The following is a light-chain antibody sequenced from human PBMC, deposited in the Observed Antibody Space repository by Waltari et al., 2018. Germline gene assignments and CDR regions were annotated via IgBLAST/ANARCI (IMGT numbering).Light chain of an antibody. J-gene: IGLJ2*01. Sequence: QPALTQPASVSGSPGQSITISCTGSSSDIGGYDYVSWYQQHPGKAPKLIIYDVTKRPSVFSSRFSGSKSGNTASLTISGLQAEDEADYYCISYTTNKTPVIGGGTKVTVL. V-gene: IGLV2-14*03. CDR1: SSDIGGYDY. CDR3: ISYTTNKTPV. CDR2: DVT.